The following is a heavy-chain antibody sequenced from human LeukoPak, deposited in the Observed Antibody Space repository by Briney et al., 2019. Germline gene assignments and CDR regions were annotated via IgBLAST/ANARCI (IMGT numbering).Heavy chain of an antibody. CDR2: IYPGDSDT. D-gene: IGHD2-15*01. CDR3: ARQRWDCSGGSCYYKNTEFDY. CDR1: GYSFTSYW. J-gene: IGHJ4*02. V-gene: IGHV5-51*01. Sequence: GESLKISCKGSGYSFTSYWIGWVRQMPGKGLDWMGVIYPGDSDTRYSPSFQGQVTISADKSISTAYLQWSSLKASDTAMYYCARQRWDCSGGSCYYKNTEFDYWGQGTLVTVSS.